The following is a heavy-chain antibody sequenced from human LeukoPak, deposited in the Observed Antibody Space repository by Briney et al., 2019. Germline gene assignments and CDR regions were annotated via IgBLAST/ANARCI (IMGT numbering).Heavy chain of an antibody. CDR1: GFTFSSYE. V-gene: IGHV3-48*03. D-gene: IGHD3-10*02. Sequence: GGPLSLSCAASGFTFSSYEMICLRQAPGKGLEGLSSISSSGRNTDYADSVNGRFTISRDKDKNSLYLQMNSLRAEDTAVYYCEELGITMIGGVWGKGTTVTISS. J-gene: IGHJ6*04. CDR2: ISSSGRNT. CDR3: EELGITMIGGV.